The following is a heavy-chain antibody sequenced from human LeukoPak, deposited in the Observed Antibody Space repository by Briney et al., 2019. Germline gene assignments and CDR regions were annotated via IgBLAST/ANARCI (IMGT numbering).Heavy chain of an antibody. CDR2: ISYSGST. Sequence: SETLSLTCSVSDGSIRTFYCSWIRQPPGKGLEWIGYISYSGSTKYNPSLKSRVTISAGASKSQFSLRLNSVTAADTAMYFCGRLPGTGNYGWFDSWGQGTLVTVSS. D-gene: IGHD3-10*01. CDR3: GRLPGTGNYGWFDS. V-gene: IGHV4-59*08. J-gene: IGHJ5*01. CDR1: DGSIRTFY.